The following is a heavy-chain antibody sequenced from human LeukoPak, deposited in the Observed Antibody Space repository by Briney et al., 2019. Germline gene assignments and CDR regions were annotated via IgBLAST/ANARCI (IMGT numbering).Heavy chain of an antibody. D-gene: IGHD3-9*01. CDR1: GYTFTGYY. V-gene: IGHV1-18*04. J-gene: IGHJ4*02. Sequence: VASVKVSCKTSGYTFTGYYMHWVRQAPGQGLEWMGWISAYNGNTNYAQKFQGRVTMTTDTSTSTAYMELRSLRSDDTAVYYCARVHEAYYDILTGYYNFDYWGQGTLVTVSS. CDR2: ISAYNGNT. CDR3: ARVHEAYYDILTGYYNFDY.